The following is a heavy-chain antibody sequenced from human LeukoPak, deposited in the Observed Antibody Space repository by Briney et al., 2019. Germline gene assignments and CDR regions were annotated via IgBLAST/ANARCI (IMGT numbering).Heavy chain of an antibody. CDR2: MNPNSGNT. J-gene: IGHJ5*02. Sequence: ASVKVSCKASGDTFTSYDINWVRQATGQGLEWMGWMNPNSGNTGYAQKFQCRVTITRNTSISTAYMELSSLRSEDTAVYYCATLGDFVAFTSWGQGTLVTVSS. D-gene: IGHD1-26*01. CDR3: ATLGDFVAFTS. CDR1: GDTFTSYD. V-gene: IGHV1-8*03.